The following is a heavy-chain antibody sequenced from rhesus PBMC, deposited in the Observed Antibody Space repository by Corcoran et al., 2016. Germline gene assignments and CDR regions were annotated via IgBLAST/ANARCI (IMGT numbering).Heavy chain of an antibody. CDR2: ISGSSGST. CDR1: GGSFSGYY. V-gene: IGHV4-165*01. CDR3: AGSRNFDC. D-gene: IGHD6-13*01. Sequence: QVQLQESGPGLVKPSETLSLTCAVSGGSFSGYYWSWIRQPPGKGLEWIGYISGSSGSTAHHPSLKSRVTISPDPSKNQFALKLSSVTAADTAVYYCAGSRNFDCWGQGVLVTVSS. J-gene: IGHJ4*01.